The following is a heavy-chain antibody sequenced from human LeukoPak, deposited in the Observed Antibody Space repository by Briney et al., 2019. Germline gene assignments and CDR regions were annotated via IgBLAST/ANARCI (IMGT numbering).Heavy chain of an antibody. J-gene: IGHJ5*02. Sequence: GGSLRLSCAASGFTFSTYAMHWVRQAPGKGLEWVAAISSDGNHRHFADSVRGRFTISRDNSKNTLFLQMNSLRPDDTAVYYCARDRLPPPGVYCFDPWGQGTLVTVSS. CDR3: ARDRLPPPGVYCFDP. CDR2: ISSDGNHR. CDR1: GFTFSTYA. D-gene: IGHD5-12*01. V-gene: IGHV3-30-3*01.